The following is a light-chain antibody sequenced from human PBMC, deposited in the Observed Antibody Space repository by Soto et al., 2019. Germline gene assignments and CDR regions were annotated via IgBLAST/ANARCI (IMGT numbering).Light chain of an antibody. V-gene: IGKV3-20*01. CDR2: GTS. CDR3: QQDVHPPFT. Sequence: EVVLTQSPGTLSLSPGERATLSCRASQTVTSIYFAWFQQKPGQAPRLLIYGTSTRATGIPDRFSGSGSGTDFPLTISRLEPDDFAVYYCQQDVHPPFTFGQGTKLE. CDR1: QTVTSIY. J-gene: IGKJ2*01.